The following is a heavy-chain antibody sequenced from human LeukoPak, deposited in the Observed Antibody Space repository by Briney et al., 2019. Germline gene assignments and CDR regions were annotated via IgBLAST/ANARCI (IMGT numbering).Heavy chain of an antibody. Sequence: GGSLRLSCAASGFTFDDYAMHWVRQAPGKGLEWVSGISWNSGSIGYADSVKGRFTISRDNAKNSLYLQMNSLRAEDTALYYCAKVGGSGSYYNDRGYFDYWGQGTLVTVSS. CDR2: ISWNSGSI. CDR1: GFTFDDYA. J-gene: IGHJ4*02. V-gene: IGHV3-9*01. CDR3: AKVGGSGSYYNDRGYFDY. D-gene: IGHD3-10*01.